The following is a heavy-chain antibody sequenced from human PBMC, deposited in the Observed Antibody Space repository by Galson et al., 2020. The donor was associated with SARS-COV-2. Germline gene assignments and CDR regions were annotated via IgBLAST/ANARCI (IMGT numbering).Heavy chain of an antibody. Sequence: GESLKISCAASGFTFSTYGMHWVRQAPGKGLEWVAVISYDGTNKYYADSVKGRFTISRDNSKNTLYLQMNSLRAEDTAVYYCAKDPSAYYYDSSAYYENYWGQGTLVTVSS. CDR3: AKDPSAYYYDSSAYYENY. D-gene: IGHD3-22*01. CDR2: ISYDGTNK. CDR1: GFTFSTYG. V-gene: IGHV3-30*18. J-gene: IGHJ4*02.